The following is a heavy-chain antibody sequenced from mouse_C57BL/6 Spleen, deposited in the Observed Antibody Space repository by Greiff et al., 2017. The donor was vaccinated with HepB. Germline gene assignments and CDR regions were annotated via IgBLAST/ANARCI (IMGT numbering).Heavy chain of an antibody. CDR3: ARRTVVAFHYFDY. D-gene: IGHD1-1*01. CDR1: GYTFTSYW. CDR2: IYPSDSET. V-gene: IGHV1-61*01. Sequence: QVQLQQPGAELVRPGSSVKLSCKASGYTFTSYWMDWVKQRPGQGLEWIGNIYPSDSETHYNQKFKDKATLTVDKSSSTAYMQLSSLTSEDSAVYYCARRTVVAFHYFDYWGQGTTLTVSS. J-gene: IGHJ2*01.